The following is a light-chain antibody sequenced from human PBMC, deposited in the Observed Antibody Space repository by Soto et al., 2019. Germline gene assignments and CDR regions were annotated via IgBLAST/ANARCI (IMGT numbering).Light chain of an antibody. CDR1: SSNIGSNT. CDR2: SNN. V-gene: IGLV1-44*01. J-gene: IGLJ2*01. Sequence: QTALTQPPSASGTPGQRVTISCSGSSSNIGSNTVNWYQQLPGTAPKLVIYSNNQRPSGVPDRFSGSKSGTSASLAISGLKSEDWADYYWVARDNSLNGYVVFGGGPRVPVL. CDR3: VARDNSLNGYVV.